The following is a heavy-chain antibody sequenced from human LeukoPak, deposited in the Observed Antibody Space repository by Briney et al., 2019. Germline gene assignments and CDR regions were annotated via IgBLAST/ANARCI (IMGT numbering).Heavy chain of an antibody. D-gene: IGHD3-10*01. Sequence: GGSLRLSCGASGFTCSDYYMSWIRQAPGKGLEWVSYISSSSSYTNYADSVKGRFTISRDNAKNSLYLQMNSLRAENTAVYYCARGKGVRGVNYYYYGMDVWGQGTTVTVSS. J-gene: IGHJ6*02. CDR1: GFTCSDYY. V-gene: IGHV3-11*05. CDR3: ARGKGVRGVNYYYYGMDV. CDR2: ISSSSSYT.